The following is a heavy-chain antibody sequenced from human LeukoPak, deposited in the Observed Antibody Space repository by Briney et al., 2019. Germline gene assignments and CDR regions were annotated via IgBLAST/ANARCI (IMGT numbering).Heavy chain of an antibody. D-gene: IGHD1-1*01. CDR3: AKVEGASKASVY. V-gene: IGHV3-23*01. CDR1: GFTFSNYA. CDR2: ISGGGST. J-gene: IGHJ4*02. Sequence: GGSLRLSCAAAGFTFSNYAMTWVRQAPGRGLEWVSSISGGGSTYYADSVKGRFTISRDNSKNTLYLQMYSLRAEDTAVYYCAKVEGASKASVYWGQGALVTVSS.